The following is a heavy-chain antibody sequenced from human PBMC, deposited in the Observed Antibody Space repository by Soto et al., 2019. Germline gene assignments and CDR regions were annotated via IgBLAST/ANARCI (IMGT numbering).Heavy chain of an antibody. D-gene: IGHD4-17*01. CDR1: GFTFRYDY. Sequence: GSLRLSCAASGFTFRYDYMSWIRQAPGKGLEWVSYISSSGGTIYYADSVKGRFTISRDNAKTSLYLQMNSLRAEDTAVYYCARPTVTTRYYFDYWGQGTLVTVSS. CDR2: ISSSGGTI. CDR3: ARPTVTTRYYFDY. V-gene: IGHV3-11*01. J-gene: IGHJ4*02.